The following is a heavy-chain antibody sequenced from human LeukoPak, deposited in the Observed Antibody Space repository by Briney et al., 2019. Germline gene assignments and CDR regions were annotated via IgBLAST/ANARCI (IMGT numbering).Heavy chain of an antibody. Sequence: PGGSLRLSCAASGFTFSDYYMSWIRQAPGKGLGWVSDISSSGSTIYYADSVTGRFTISRDNAKNSLYLQMNSLRAEDTAVYYCASRYYYDTGMDVWGQGTTVTVSS. V-gene: IGHV3-11*01. CDR3: ASRYYYDTGMDV. CDR2: ISSSGSTI. CDR1: GFTFSDYY. J-gene: IGHJ6*02. D-gene: IGHD3-22*01.